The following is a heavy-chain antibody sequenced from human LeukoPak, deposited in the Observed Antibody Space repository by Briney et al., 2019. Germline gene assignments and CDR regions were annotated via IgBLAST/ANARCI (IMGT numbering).Heavy chain of an antibody. CDR3: ARDGDTAMATLGAHAFDI. Sequence: KSSETLSLTCTVSGGSISSYYWSWIRQPAGKGLEWIGRIYTSGSTNYNPSLKSRVTMSVDTSKNQFSLKLSSVTAADTAVYYCARDGDTAMATLGAHAFDIWGQGTMVTVSS. D-gene: IGHD5-18*01. J-gene: IGHJ3*02. CDR1: GGSISSYY. CDR2: IYTSGST. V-gene: IGHV4-4*07.